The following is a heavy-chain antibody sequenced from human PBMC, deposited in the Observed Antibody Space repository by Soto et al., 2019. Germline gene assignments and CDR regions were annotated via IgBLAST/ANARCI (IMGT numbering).Heavy chain of an antibody. CDR2: TNPNSGHT. CDR3: ARGHNWFDP. J-gene: IGHJ5*02. V-gene: IGHV1-8*01. Sequence: QVQLVQSGAEVKKPGASVKVSCKASGYAFTTYNINWVRQAPGQGLEWMGWTNPNSGHTGYAQKFQGRITMTRDTSITTASMELSSLRSAATAIYYCARGHNWFDPWGQGTLVTVSS. CDR1: GYAFTTYN.